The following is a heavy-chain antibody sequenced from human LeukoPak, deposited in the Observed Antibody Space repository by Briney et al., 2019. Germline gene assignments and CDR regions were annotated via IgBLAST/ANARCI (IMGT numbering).Heavy chain of an antibody. D-gene: IGHD1-26*01. CDR3: ARGYRTVGAIEYFQH. V-gene: IGHV1-2*06. CDR2: INPNSGGT. Sequence: ASVKVSCKASGYTFTGYYMHWVRQAPGQGLEWMGRINPNSGGTNYAQKFQGRVTMTRDTSISTAYMELSRLRSDDTAVYYCARGYRTVGAIEYFQHLGQGTLFTVSS. J-gene: IGHJ1*01. CDR1: GYTFTGYY.